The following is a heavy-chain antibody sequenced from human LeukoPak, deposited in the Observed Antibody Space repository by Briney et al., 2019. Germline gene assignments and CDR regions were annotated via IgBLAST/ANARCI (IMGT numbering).Heavy chain of an antibody. J-gene: IGHJ6*02. Sequence: SETLSLTCTVSGGSFSTYYWSWIRQPPGKGLEWIGYIYYSGSTDYNPSLRSRVDMSVDTSKKQFSLKLSSVTAADTAVYYCARGLSVWFGGFYGMDVWGQGTTVTVSS. D-gene: IGHD3-10*01. CDR3: ARGLSVWFGGFYGMDV. CDR2: IYYSGST. CDR1: GGSFSTYY. V-gene: IGHV4-59*01.